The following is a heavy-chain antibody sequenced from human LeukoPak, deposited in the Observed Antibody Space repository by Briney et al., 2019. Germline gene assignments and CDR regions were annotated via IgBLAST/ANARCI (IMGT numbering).Heavy chain of an antibody. CDR2: IYSGGST. D-gene: IGHD3-10*01. Sequence: GGSLRLSCAASGFTVSSNYMSWVRQAPGKGLEWVSVIYSGGSTCYADSVKGRFTISRDNSKNTLYLQMNSLRAEDTAVYYCASLPRGSGSYYWPDAFDIWGQGTMVTVSS. V-gene: IGHV3-66*01. J-gene: IGHJ3*02. CDR3: ASLPRGSGSYYWPDAFDI. CDR1: GFTVSSNY.